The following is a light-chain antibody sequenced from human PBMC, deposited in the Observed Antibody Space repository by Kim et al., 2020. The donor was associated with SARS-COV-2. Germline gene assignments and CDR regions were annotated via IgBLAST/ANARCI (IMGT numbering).Light chain of an antibody. J-gene: IGLJ3*02. Sequence: SSELTQDPAVSVALGQTVRITCQGDSLRSYYASWYQQKPGQAPVLVIYGKNNRPSGIPDRFSGSSSGNTASLTMTGAQAEDEADYYCNSRDSSGNHWVFG. CDR3: NSRDSSGNHWV. CDR1: SLRSYY. CDR2: GKN. V-gene: IGLV3-19*01.